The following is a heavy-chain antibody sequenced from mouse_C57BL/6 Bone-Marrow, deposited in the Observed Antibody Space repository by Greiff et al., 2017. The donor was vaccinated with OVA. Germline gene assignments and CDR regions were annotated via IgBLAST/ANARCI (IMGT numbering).Heavy chain of an antibody. V-gene: IGHV1-69*01. J-gene: IGHJ2*01. CDR1: GYTFTSYW. D-gene: IGHD1-1*02. Sequence: QVQLKQPGAELVMPGASVKLSCKASGYTFTSYWMHWVKQRPGQGLEWIGEIDPSDSYTNYNQKFKGKSTLTVDKSSSTAYMQLSSLTSEDSAVYYGARERNRWPHYVDYWGQGTTLTVSA. CDR2: IDPSDSYT. CDR3: ARERNRWPHYVDY.